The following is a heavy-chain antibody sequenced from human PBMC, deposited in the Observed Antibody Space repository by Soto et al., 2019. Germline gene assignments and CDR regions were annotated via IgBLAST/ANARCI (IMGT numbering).Heavy chain of an antibody. V-gene: IGHV1-18*04. J-gene: IGHJ6*02. CDR1: GYTFTSYG. CDR3: ARTPFYRYDFWSGYYLRPGGYYYYGMDV. D-gene: IGHD3-3*01. Sequence: QVQLVQSGAEVKKPGASVKVSCKASGYTFTSYGISWVRQAPGQGLEWMGWISAYNGNTNYAQMLQGRVTMTTDTSTSTAYMELRSLRSDDTAVYYCARTPFYRYDFWSGYYLRPGGYYYYGMDVWGQGTTVTVSS. CDR2: ISAYNGNT.